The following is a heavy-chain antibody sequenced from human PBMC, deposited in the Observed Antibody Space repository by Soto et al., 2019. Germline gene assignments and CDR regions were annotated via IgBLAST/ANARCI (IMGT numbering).Heavy chain of an antibody. CDR1: GGTFSSYA. Sequence: SVKVSCKASGGTFSSYAISWVRQAPGQGLEWMGGIIPIFGTANYAQKFQGRVTITADESTSTAYMELSSLRSEDAAVYYCAIEVGASRRAFDYWGQGTLVTVSS. CDR3: AIEVGASRRAFDY. J-gene: IGHJ4*02. D-gene: IGHD1-26*01. V-gene: IGHV1-69*13. CDR2: IIPIFGTA.